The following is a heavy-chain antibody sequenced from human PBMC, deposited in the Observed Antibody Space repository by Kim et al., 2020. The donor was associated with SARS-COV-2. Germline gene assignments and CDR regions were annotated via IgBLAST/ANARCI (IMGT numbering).Heavy chain of an antibody. J-gene: IGHJ6*02. D-gene: IGHD6-13*01. CDR3: ARSHSSSWYDYYYYGRDV. CDR1: GYTFTSYG. CDR2: ISAYNGNT. V-gene: IGHV1-18*04. Sequence: ASVKVSCKASGYTFTSYGISWVRQAPGQGLEWMGWISAYNGNTNYAQKLQGRVTMTTDTSTSTAYMELRGLRSDDTAVYYCARSHSSSWYDYYYYGRDVWGQGTTVTVSS.